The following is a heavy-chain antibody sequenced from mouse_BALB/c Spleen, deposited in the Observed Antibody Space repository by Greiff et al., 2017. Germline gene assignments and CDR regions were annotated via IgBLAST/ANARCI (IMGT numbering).Heavy chain of an antibody. Sequence: VQLQQSGAELVRPGALVKLSCKASGFNIKDYYMHWVKQRPEQGLEWIGWIDPENGNTIYDPKFQGKASITADTSSNTAYLQLSSLTSEDTAVYYCARSYYGYWYFDVWGAGTTVTVSS. CDR2: IDPENGNT. CDR3: ARSYYGYWYFDV. CDR1: GFNIKDYY. V-gene: IGHV14-1*02. D-gene: IGHD1-1*01. J-gene: IGHJ1*01.